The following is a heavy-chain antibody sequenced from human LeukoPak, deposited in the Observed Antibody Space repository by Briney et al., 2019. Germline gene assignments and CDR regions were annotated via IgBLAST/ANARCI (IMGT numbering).Heavy chain of an antibody. D-gene: IGHD6-19*01. Sequence: ASVKVSCKASGYTFTDYFMHWVRQAPGQGLEWMGWINPNSGGTNYAQKFQGRVTMTRDTSISTAYMELSRLRSDDTAVYYCARDRDSSGWYAYYYYMDVWGKGTTVTVSS. CDR3: ARDRDSSGWYAYYYYMDV. V-gene: IGHV1-2*02. CDR1: GYTFTDYF. CDR2: INPNSGGT. J-gene: IGHJ6*03.